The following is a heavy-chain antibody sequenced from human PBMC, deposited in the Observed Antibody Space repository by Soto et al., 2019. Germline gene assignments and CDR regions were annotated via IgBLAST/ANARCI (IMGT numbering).Heavy chain of an antibody. CDR2: ISGSATYI. V-gene: IGHV3-21*01. Sequence: VGSLRLSCAASGFSFSRYNMNLVRQTPGKGLEWVSSISGSATYIYDADSVKGRFTISRDNAKSSVYLQMNSLRAEDTAVYYCARDLTYDTSGYYAYWGQGTLVTVS. CDR1: GFSFSRYN. CDR3: ARDLTYDTSGYYAY. J-gene: IGHJ4*02. D-gene: IGHD3-22*01.